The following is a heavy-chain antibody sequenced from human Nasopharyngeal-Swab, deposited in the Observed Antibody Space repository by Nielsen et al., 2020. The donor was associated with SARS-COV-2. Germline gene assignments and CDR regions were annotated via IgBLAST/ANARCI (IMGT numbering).Heavy chain of an antibody. Sequence: GESLKISCAASGFTFNNYNFNWVRQAPGKGLEWVSSISSSSSYIYYADSVKGRFTISRDNAKNSLYLQMNGLRAEDTAVYYCARDGLDYDFWSAYFMDVWGQGTTVIVSS. CDR2: ISSSSSYI. D-gene: IGHD3-3*01. V-gene: IGHV3-21*01. J-gene: IGHJ6*02. CDR3: ARDGLDYDFWSAYFMDV. CDR1: GFTFNNYN.